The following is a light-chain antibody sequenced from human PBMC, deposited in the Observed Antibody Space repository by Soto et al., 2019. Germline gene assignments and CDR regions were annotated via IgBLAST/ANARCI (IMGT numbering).Light chain of an antibody. CDR1: SSDVGAYNY. V-gene: IGLV2-14*03. Sequence: SALTQPASVSGSPGQSIAISCTGTSSDVGAYNYVSWYQQHPGKAPKLMVYDVSTRPSGVSDRFSGSKSGNTASLTISGLQAEDEADYYCSSYTTIYTYVFGTATKLTVL. J-gene: IGLJ1*01. CDR2: DVS. CDR3: SSYTTIYTYV.